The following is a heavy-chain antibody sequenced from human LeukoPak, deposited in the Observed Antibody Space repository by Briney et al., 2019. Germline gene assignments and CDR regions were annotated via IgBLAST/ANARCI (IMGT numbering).Heavy chain of an antibody. Sequence: SETLSPTCTVSGGSISSYYWSWIRQPAGKGLEWIGRIYTSGSTNYNPSLKSRGTMSVDTSKNQFSLKLSSVTAADTAVYYCARGYDSSGYYSWFDPWGQGTLVTVSS. CDR1: GGSISSYY. V-gene: IGHV4-4*07. D-gene: IGHD3-22*01. CDR2: IYTSGST. J-gene: IGHJ5*02. CDR3: ARGYDSSGYYSWFDP.